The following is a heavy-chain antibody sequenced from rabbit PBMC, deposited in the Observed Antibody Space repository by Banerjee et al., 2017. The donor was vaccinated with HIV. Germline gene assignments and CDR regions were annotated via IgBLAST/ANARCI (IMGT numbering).Heavy chain of an antibody. Sequence: QSLEESGGDLVKPGTSLTLTCTASGFTISSSYYMCWVRQAPGKGLELIACIYGGSSGSTYYASWAKGRFTISKTSSTTVTLQMTSLTAADTATYFCARDPSVDSSSAFNLWGQGTLVTVS. CDR2: IYGGSSGST. V-gene: IGHV1S40*01. CDR1: GFTISSSYY. J-gene: IGHJ4*01. D-gene: IGHD1-1*01. CDR3: ARDPSVDSSSAFNL.